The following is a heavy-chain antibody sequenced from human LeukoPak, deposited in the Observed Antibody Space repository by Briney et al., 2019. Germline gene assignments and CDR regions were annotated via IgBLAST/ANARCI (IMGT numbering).Heavy chain of an antibody. Sequence: KPSETLSLTCAVYGGSFSGYYWSWIRQPPGKGLEWIGEIYHSGGTYYNPSLKSRVTMSVDTSKNQFSLKLSSVTAADTAVYYCARLSLPQYYYDSSGYYGNFQHWGQAPWSPSPQ. D-gene: IGHD3-22*01. CDR2: IYHSGGT. CDR1: GGSFSGYY. J-gene: IGHJ1*01. V-gene: IGHV4-34*01. CDR3: ARLSLPQYYYDSSGYYGNFQH.